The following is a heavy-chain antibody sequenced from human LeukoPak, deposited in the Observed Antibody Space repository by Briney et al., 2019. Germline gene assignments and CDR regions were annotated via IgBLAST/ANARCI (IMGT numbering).Heavy chain of an antibody. CDR3: AKDIFSYGKGDYFDY. V-gene: IGHV3-9*01. CDR1: GFTFDDYA. CDR2: MSWNSGSI. D-gene: IGHD5-18*01. Sequence: GGSLRLSCAASGFTFDDYAMHWVRQAPGKGLEWVSGMSWNSGSIGYGDSVKGRFTISRDNAKNSLYLQMNSLRAEDTALYYCAKDIFSYGKGDYFDYWGQGTLVTASS. J-gene: IGHJ4*02.